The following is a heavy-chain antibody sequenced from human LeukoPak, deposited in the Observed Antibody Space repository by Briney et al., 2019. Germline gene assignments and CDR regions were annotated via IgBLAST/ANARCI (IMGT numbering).Heavy chain of an antibody. J-gene: IGHJ6*03. V-gene: IGHV6-1*01. CDR1: GDSVSSNSAA. Sequence: SQTLSLTCAISGDSVSSNSAAWNWIRQSPSRGLEWLGRTYYRSKWYNDYAVSVKSRITINPDTSKNQFSLQLNSVTPEDTAVYYCARDRGYSSSWYGSHYYYYYMDVWGKGTTVTVSS. D-gene: IGHD6-13*01. CDR3: ARDRGYSSSWYGSHYYYYYMDV. CDR2: TYYRSKWYN.